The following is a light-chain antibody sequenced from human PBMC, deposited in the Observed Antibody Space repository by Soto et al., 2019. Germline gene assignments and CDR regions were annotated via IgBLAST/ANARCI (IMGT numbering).Light chain of an antibody. CDR2: GAS. CDR1: QSVSNN. J-gene: IGKJ4*01. Sequence: EIVMTQSPATLSVSPGERATLSCRASQSVSNNLAWYQQKPGQAPRLLIYGASTRATAIPARFSGSGSGTEFTLTISSLQSEDFAVYYCQQYNNWPPLTFGGGTKVEIK. V-gene: IGKV3D-15*01. CDR3: QQYNNWPPLT.